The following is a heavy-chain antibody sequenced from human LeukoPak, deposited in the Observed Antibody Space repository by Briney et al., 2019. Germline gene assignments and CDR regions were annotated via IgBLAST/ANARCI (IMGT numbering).Heavy chain of an antibody. CDR3: ARDSNCPLVD. CDR1: GFTFSSYA. J-gene: IGHJ4*02. D-gene: IGHD4-11*01. Sequence: PGGSLRLSCAASGFTFSSYAMHWVRQAPGKGLEWVAVISYDGSNKYYADSVKGRFTISRDNSKNTLYLQMNSLRAEDTAVYYCARDSNCPLVDWGQGTLVTVSS. V-gene: IGHV3-30-3*01. CDR2: ISYDGSNK.